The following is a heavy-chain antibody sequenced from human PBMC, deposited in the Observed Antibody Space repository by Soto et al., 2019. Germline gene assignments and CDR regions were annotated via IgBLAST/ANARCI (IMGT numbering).Heavy chain of an antibody. D-gene: IGHD3-22*01. CDR2: ISSSSSYT. Sequence: QVQLVESGGGLVKPGGSLRLSCAASGFTFSDYYMSWIRQAPGKGLEWVSYISSSSSYTNYADSVKGRFTISRDNAKNSLYLQMNSLRAEDTAVYYCARHLIDTPKANYYYDSSGYKRPFDYWGQGTLVTVSS. CDR3: ARHLIDTPKANYYYDSSGYKRPFDY. J-gene: IGHJ4*02. CDR1: GFTFSDYY. V-gene: IGHV3-11*05.